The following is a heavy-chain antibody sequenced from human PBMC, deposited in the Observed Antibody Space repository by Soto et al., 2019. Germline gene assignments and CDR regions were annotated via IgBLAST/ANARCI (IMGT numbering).Heavy chain of an antibody. D-gene: IGHD6-13*01. Sequence: GGSLRLSCAASGFTFSSYGMHWVRQAPGKGLEWVAVISYDGSNKYYADSVKGRFTISRDNSKNTLYLQMNSLRAEDTAVYYCAKDREYSSSWVDYWGQGTLVTVSS. V-gene: IGHV3-30*18. CDR2: ISYDGSNK. CDR1: GFTFSSYG. J-gene: IGHJ4*02. CDR3: AKDREYSSSWVDY.